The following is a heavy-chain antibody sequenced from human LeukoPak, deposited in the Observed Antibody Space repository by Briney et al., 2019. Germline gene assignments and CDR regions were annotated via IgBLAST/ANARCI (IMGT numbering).Heavy chain of an antibody. V-gene: IGHV4-59*01. Sequence: PSETLSLTCTVSGGSISSYYWSWIRQPPGKGLEWIGYIYYSGSTNYNPSLKSRVTISVDTSKNQFSLKLSSVTAADTAVYYCARGGYSSPLGWFDPWGQGTLVTVSS. J-gene: IGHJ5*02. D-gene: IGHD6-13*01. CDR2: IYYSGST. CDR1: GGSISSYY. CDR3: ARGGYSSPLGWFDP.